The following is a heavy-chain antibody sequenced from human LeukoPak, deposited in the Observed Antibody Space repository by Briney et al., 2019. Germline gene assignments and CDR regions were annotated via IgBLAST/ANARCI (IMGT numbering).Heavy chain of an antibody. CDR1: GFTFSSYG. D-gene: IGHD4-23*01. Sequence: PGRSLRLSCAASGFTFSSYGMHWVRQAPGKGLEWVAVIWYDGSNKYYADSVKGRFTISRDNSKNTLYLQMNSLRAEDTAVYYCATGSATVADYWGQGTLVTVSS. CDR3: ATGSATVADY. CDR2: IWYDGSNK. J-gene: IGHJ4*02. V-gene: IGHV3-33*01.